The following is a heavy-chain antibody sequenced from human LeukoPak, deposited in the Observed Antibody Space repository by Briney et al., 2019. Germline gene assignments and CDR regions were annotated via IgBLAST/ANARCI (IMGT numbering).Heavy chain of an antibody. CDR2: ISSSSSTI. CDR3: ARVGHYYDSSGYYSATNPFDY. CDR1: GFAFSSYS. D-gene: IGHD3-22*01. J-gene: IGHJ4*02. V-gene: IGHV3-48*04. Sequence: PGGSLRLSCAASGFAFSSYSMNWVRQAPGKGLEWVSHISSSSSTIYYADSVKGRFTISRDNAKNSLYLQMNSLRAEDTAVYYCARVGHYYDSSGYYSATNPFDYWGQGTLVTVSS.